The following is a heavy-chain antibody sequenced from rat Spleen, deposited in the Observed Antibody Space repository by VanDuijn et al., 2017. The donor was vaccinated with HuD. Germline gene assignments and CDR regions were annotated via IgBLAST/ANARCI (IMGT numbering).Heavy chain of an antibody. J-gene: IGHJ3*01. V-gene: IGHV5-25*01. CDR1: GLSFSNYD. Sequence: EVQLVESGGGLVQPGRSMKLSCAASGLSFSNYDMAWVRQAPTKGLEWVATISTGGGNTYYRDSVKGRFTISRDNAKSTLYLQMDSLTSEDTATYYCATGPRILRLDWFAYWGQGTLVTVSS. D-gene: IGHD1-6*01. CDR2: ISTGGGNT. CDR3: ATGPRILRLDWFAY.